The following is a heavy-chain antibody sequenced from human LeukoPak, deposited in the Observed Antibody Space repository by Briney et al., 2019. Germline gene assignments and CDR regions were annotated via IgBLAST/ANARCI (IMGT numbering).Heavy chain of an antibody. J-gene: IGHJ3*02. CDR2: IRYDGTNK. V-gene: IGHV3-30*02. D-gene: IGHD2/OR15-2a*01. Sequence: PGGSLRLSCAASGFTFSGYGMHWVRQAPGKGLEWVAFIRYDGTNKYYADSVKGRFTISRDNSKNTLYLQMNSLRAEDTAVYYCARSSTSSSRATFLVGAFDIWGQGTMVTVSS. CDR1: GFTFSGYG. CDR3: ARSSTSSSRATFLVGAFDI.